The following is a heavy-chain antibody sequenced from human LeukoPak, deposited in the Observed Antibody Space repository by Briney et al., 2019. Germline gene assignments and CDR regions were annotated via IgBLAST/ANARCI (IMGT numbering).Heavy chain of an antibody. CDR3: ARDKLDDAFDI. V-gene: IGHV4-59*01. J-gene: IGHJ3*02. Sequence: SETLSLTCTVSGGSISSYYWSWIRQPPGKGLEWIGYIYYSGSTNYNPSLKSRVTISVDTSKNQFSLKLSSVTATDTAVYYCARDKLDDAFDIWGQGTMVTVSS. CDR2: IYYSGST. CDR1: GGSISSYY. D-gene: IGHD3-3*01.